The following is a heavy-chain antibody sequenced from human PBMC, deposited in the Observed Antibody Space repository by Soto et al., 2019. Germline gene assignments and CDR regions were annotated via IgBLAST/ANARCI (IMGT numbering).Heavy chain of an antibody. CDR2: IIPIFGTA. CDR1: GGTFSSYA. J-gene: IGHJ6*02. V-gene: IGHV1-69*06. Sequence: QVQLVQSGAEVKKPGSSVKVSCKASGGTFSSYAISWVRQAPGQGLEWMGGIIPIFGTANYAQKFQGRVTMTRNTSISTAYMELSSLRSEDTAVYYCARGPWSSYYYYGMDVWGQGTTVTVSS. CDR3: ARGPWSSYYYYGMDV. D-gene: IGHD2-8*02.